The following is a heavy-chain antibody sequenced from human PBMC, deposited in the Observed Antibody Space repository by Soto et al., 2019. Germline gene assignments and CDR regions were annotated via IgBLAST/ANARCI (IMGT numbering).Heavy chain of an antibody. D-gene: IGHD3-9*01. CDR2: VSTSGAT. CDR3: ARAEYEILTGSYDMDF. CDR1: DDFISSYY. Sequence: SETLSLTCTVSDDFISSYYWNWIRQPAGKGLEWIGRVSTSGATNYNPSLESRVTMSVDTSKKQFSLKLTSVTAADTAVYFCARAEYEILTGSYDMDFWGQGTTVTVSS. V-gene: IGHV4-4*07. J-gene: IGHJ6*02.